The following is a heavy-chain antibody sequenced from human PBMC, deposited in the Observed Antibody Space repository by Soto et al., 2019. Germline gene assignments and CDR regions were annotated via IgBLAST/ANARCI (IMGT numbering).Heavy chain of an antibody. D-gene: IGHD2-2*01. Sequence: GGSLRLSCAASGFTFSSYAMHWVRQAPGKGLEWVAVISYDGSNKYYADSVKGRFTISRDNSKNTLYLQMNSLRAEDTAVYYCARPLPGVGRRNGAFDIWGQGTMVTVSS. V-gene: IGHV3-30-3*01. CDR2: ISYDGSNK. CDR3: ARPLPGVGRRNGAFDI. J-gene: IGHJ3*02. CDR1: GFTFSSYA.